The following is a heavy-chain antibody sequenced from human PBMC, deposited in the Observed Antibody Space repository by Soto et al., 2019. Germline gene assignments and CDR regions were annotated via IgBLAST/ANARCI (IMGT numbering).Heavy chain of an antibody. D-gene: IGHD3-3*01. Sequence: SETLSLTCTVSGASITTGNYYWGWIRQPPGKGLQWIGSSSYTGNTYFNPSLRSRVTISVDTSKNQFSMRLTSVTAADTAVYYCARLGGYYQAFDNWGQGTLVTVSS. CDR1: GASITTGNYY. V-gene: IGHV4-39*01. CDR3: ARLGGYYQAFDN. CDR2: SSYTGNT. J-gene: IGHJ4*02.